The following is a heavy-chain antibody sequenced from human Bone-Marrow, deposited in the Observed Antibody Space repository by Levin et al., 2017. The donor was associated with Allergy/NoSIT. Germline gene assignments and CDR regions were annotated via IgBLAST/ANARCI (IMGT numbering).Heavy chain of an antibody. CDR2: INSAGTSL. CDR3: ARLGT. V-gene: IGHV3-74*01. Sequence: ETLSLTCAASGANFGANWMHWVRQAPGKGLEWVSRINSAGTSLNYADSVKGRFTISRDSAKNILYLQMNGLRAEDTAVYYCARLGTWGQGTSVIVSS. D-gene: IGHD2-15*01. J-gene: IGHJ5*02. CDR1: GANFGANW.